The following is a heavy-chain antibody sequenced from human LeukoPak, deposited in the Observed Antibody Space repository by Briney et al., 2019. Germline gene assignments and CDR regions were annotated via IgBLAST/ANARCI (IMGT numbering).Heavy chain of an antibody. CDR1: GFTFSNYW. CDR3: ARGYDILTSNWFDP. V-gene: IGHV3-33*08. Sequence: PGGSLRLSCAASGFTFSNYWMSWVRQAPGKGLEWVAVIWYDGSNKYYADSVKGRFTISRDNSKNTLYLQMNSLRAEDTAVYYCARGYDILTSNWFDPWGQGTLVTVSS. CDR2: IWYDGSNK. J-gene: IGHJ5*02. D-gene: IGHD3-9*01.